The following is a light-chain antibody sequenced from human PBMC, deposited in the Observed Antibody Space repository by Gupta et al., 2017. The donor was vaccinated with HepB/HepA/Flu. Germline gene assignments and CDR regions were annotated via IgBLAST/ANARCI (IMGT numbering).Light chain of an antibody. CDR3: SSYTSSSTLWV. J-gene: IGLJ3*02. CDR1: SSDVGGYNY. Sequence: QSALTQPASVSGSPGQSITISCTGTSSDVGGYNYVSWYQQHPAKAPNLMIYDVSNRPSGVANRFSGSKYGNTATLTISGLQAEEEADYYCSSYTSSSTLWVFGGGTKLTVL. CDR2: DVS. V-gene: IGLV2-14*01.